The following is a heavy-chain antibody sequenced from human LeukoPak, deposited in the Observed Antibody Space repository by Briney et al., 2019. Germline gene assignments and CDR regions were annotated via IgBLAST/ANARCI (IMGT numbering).Heavy chain of an antibody. CDR2: ISYDGSNK. Sequence: GRSLRLSCAASGFTFSSYGMHWVRQAPGKGLEWVAVISYDGSNKYYADSVKDRFTISRDNSKNTLYLQMNSLRAEDTAVYYCAKEVDSWGQGTLVTVPS. J-gene: IGHJ4*02. CDR3: AKEVDS. V-gene: IGHV3-30*18. CDR1: GFTFSSYG.